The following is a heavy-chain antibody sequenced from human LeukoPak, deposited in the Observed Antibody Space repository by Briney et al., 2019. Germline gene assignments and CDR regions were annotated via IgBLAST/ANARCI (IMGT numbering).Heavy chain of an antibody. CDR3: AKGGYCSNGVCYSDFDY. D-gene: IGHD2-8*01. Sequence: GGSLRLSCAASGFTFSSYAMSWVRQAPGKGLEWVSAISGSGGSTYYADSVKGRFTISRDNSKNTLYLQMNSLRAEDTAVYYCAKGGYCSNGVCYSDFDYWGQGTLVTVSS. CDR2: ISGSGGST. J-gene: IGHJ4*02. CDR1: GFTFSSYA. V-gene: IGHV3-23*01.